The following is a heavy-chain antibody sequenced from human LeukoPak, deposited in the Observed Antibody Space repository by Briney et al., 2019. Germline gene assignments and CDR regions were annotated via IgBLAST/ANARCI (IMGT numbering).Heavy chain of an antibody. CDR3: AREWSTTYYYYYMDV. D-gene: IGHD5/OR15-5a*01. Sequence: GGSLRLSCAASGFTLSSYSIHWVRQAPGKGLEYVSVIRSDGGGTYYANSVEGRFTISRDNSKNTLYLQMGSLRPEDMAVYYCAREWSTTYYYYYMDVWGKGTTVTVSS. CDR1: GFTLSSYS. CDR2: IRSDGGGT. J-gene: IGHJ6*03. V-gene: IGHV3-64*01.